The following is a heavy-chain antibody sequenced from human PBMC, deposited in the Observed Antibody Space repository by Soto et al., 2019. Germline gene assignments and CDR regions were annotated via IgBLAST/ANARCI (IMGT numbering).Heavy chain of an antibody. D-gene: IGHD1-1*01. CDR1: GFSLTTRPVG. J-gene: IGHJ4*02. V-gene: IGHV2-5*02. CDR2: IYWDDEK. CDR3: AHRQLYNGAWNEGTFDY. Sequence: QITLKESGPTLVKPTQTLTLTCTFSGFSLTTRPVGVGWIRQPPGQALEWVALIYWDDEKRYNPSLKTRVTITKDTSKNQVVLTMTNMDPLDTATYYCAHRQLYNGAWNEGTFDYWGQGALVTVSS.